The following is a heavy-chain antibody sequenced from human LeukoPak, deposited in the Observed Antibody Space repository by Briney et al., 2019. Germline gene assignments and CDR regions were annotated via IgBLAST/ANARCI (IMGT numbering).Heavy chain of an antibody. J-gene: IGHJ4*02. D-gene: IGHD2-2*02. V-gene: IGHV4-39*01. Sequence: SETLSLTCTVSGGSISSSSYYWGWIRQPPGKGLEWIGSIYYSGSTYYNPSLKSRVTISVDTSNNQFSLKLSSVTAADTAVYYCARRVYCSSTSCYTAIYYFDYWGQGTLVTVSS. CDR2: IYYSGST. CDR3: ARRVYCSSTSCYTAIYYFDY. CDR1: GGSISSSSYY.